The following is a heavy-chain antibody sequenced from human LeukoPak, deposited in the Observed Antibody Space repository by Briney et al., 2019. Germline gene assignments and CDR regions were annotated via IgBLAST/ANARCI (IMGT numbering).Heavy chain of an antibody. D-gene: IGHD1-26*01. Sequence: GGSLRLSCAASGFTFDDYAMHWVRQAPGKGLEWVSGISWNSGSIGYADSVKGRFTISRDNAKNSLYLQMNSLRAEDTALYYCAKSSRYSGSPMLVYFDYWGQGTLVTVSS. CDR3: AKSSRYSGSPMLVYFDY. CDR1: GFTFDDYA. CDR2: ISWNSGSI. V-gene: IGHV3-9*01. J-gene: IGHJ4*02.